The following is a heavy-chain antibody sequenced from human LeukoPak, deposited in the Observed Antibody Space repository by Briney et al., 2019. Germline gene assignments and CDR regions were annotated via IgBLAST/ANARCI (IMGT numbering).Heavy chain of an antibody. J-gene: IGHJ6*03. V-gene: IGHV1-8*03. CDR3: ARCSAARAYYMDV. CDR2: MNPNSGNT. D-gene: IGHD2-15*01. Sequence: ASVKVSCKASGGTFSSYAISWVRQAPGQGLEWMGWMNPNSGNTGYAQKFQGRVTITRNTSISTAYMELSSLRSEDTAVYYCARCSAARAYYMDVWGKGTTVTVSS. CDR1: GGTFSSYA.